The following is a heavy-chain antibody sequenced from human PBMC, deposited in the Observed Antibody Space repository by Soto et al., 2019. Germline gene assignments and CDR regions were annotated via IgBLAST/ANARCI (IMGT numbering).Heavy chain of an antibody. Sequence: SETLSLACTASGGSISSGDYYWSWIRQPPGKGLEWIGYIYYSGSTYYNPSLKSRVTISVDTSKNQFSLKLSSVTAADTAVYYCARGSYYYDRTGYYHYWGRGTLVTVSS. CDR2: IYYSGST. CDR1: GGSISSGDYY. CDR3: ARGSYYYDRTGYYHY. V-gene: IGHV4-30-4*01. D-gene: IGHD3-22*01. J-gene: IGHJ4*02.